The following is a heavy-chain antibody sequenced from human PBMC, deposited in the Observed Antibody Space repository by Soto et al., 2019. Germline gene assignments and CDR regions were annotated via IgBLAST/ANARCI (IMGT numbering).Heavy chain of an antibody. CDR2: ISGSGGST. D-gene: IGHD3-9*01. Sequence: PGGSLRLSCAASGFTFSSYSMSWVRQAPGKGLEWVSAISGSGGSTYYADSVKGRFTISRDNSKNTLYLQMNSLRAEDTAVYYCAKDHLSGSGGRRYYDILTGKKIYYYMDVWGKGTTVTVSS. CDR3: AKDHLSGSGGRRYYDILTGKKIYYYMDV. CDR1: GFTFSSYS. V-gene: IGHV3-23*01. J-gene: IGHJ6*03.